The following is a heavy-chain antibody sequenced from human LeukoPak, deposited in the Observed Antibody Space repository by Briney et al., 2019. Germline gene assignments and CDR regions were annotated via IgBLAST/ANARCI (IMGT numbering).Heavy chain of an antibody. V-gene: IGHV1-18*01. Sequence: ASVKVSCQASGYTFTSYGISWVRQAPGQGLEWMGWISSYNGNTNYAQKLQGRVTMTTDTSTSTAYMELRSLRSDDTAVYYCARAYYYDSSGYYYGPYYFDSWGQGTLVTVSS. D-gene: IGHD3-22*01. CDR1: GYTFTSYG. CDR3: ARAYYYDSSGYYYGPYYFDS. CDR2: ISSYNGNT. J-gene: IGHJ4*02.